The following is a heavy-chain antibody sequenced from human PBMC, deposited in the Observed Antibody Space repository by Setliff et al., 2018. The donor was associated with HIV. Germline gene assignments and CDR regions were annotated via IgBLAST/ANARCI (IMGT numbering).Heavy chain of an antibody. V-gene: IGHV1-18*01. Sequence: ASVKVSCKASGYTFSSFAMSWVRQAPGQGLEWVAWISGYNGHTNYAQRFQGRVTVTTDTSTSTAYMELRSLRSGDTAVYFCARVGPFEFDSSGYAEFWGQGTPVTVSS. D-gene: IGHD3-22*01. J-gene: IGHJ4*02. CDR1: GYTFSSFA. CDR2: ISGYNGHT. CDR3: ARVGPFEFDSSGYAEF.